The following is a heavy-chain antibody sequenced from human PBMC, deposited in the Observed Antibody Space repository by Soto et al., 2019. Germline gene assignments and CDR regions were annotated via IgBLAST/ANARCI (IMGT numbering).Heavy chain of an antibody. CDR1: GGSFGKSA. CDR3: ATGVIWIGYFTVDS. D-gene: IGHD3-3*01. CDR2: FIPVYRTL. Sequence: SVKVSCKASGGSFGKSAINWVRQTPGQGLEWLGGFIPVYRTLNYAQRFQGRVTITADESTGTAYMTLSSLASDDTAVYYCATGVIWIGYFTVDSWGQGTRVTVSS. V-gene: IGHV1-69*13. J-gene: IGHJ4*02.